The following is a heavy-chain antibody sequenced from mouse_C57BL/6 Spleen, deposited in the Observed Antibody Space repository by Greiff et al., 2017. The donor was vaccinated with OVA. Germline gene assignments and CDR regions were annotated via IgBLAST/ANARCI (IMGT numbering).Heavy chain of an antibody. CDR1: GYTFTGSW. D-gene: IGHD3-2*02. CDR3: ARYGSSGPLFDY. CDR2: ILPGSGST. V-gene: IGHV1-9*01. Sequence: VKLQESGAELMKPGASVQLSCKATGYTFTGSWIEWVTQRPGPGLEWIGEILPGSGSTKYNAKFKGKATVTAETSTNTAYLQLRSLTTEDSVTYYCARYGSSGPLFDYWGQGTTLTVSS. J-gene: IGHJ2*01.